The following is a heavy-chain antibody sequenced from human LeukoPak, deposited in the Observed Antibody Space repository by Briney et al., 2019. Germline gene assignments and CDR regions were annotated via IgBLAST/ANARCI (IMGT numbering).Heavy chain of an antibody. CDR1: GGTFSIYA. V-gene: IGHV1-69*01. CDR2: IIPIFGTS. D-gene: IGHD5-18*01. Sequence: SVTVSCKASGGTFSIYAINWVRQAPGQGLEWMGGIIPIFGTSSYAHKFQGRVTITADESTSTVYMELSSLRSDDTAIYYCAFEGYNYGYNWGQGTLVTVSS. CDR3: AFEGYNYGYN. J-gene: IGHJ4*02.